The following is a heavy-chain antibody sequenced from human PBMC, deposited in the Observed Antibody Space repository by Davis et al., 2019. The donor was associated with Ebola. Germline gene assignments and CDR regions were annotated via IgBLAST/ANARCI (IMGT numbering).Heavy chain of an antibody. CDR3: ARDRGYYYGMDV. Sequence: SETLSLTCTVSAGSISSGDYYWSWIRQPPGKGLEWIGYIYYSGSTYYNPSLKSRVTISVDTSKNQFSLKLSSVTAADTAVYYCARDRGYYYGMDVWGQGTTVTVSS. J-gene: IGHJ6*02. V-gene: IGHV4-30-4*01. CDR1: AGSISSGDYY. CDR2: IYYSGST.